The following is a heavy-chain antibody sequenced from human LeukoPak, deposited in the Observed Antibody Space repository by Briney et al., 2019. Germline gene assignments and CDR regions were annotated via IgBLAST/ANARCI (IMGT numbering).Heavy chain of an antibody. J-gene: IGHJ4*02. CDR3: ARIPDSSGSLSAFDF. CDR2: IYSGGNT. D-gene: IGHD3-22*01. V-gene: IGHV3-53*01. CDR1: GFTVSSHY. Sequence: PGGSLRLSCAASGFTVSSHYMSCVRQAPGKGLEWVSVIYSGGNTYYADSVKGRFTISRDNSKNTLYLQMSSLRAEDTAVYYCARIPDSSGSLSAFDFWGQGALVTVSS.